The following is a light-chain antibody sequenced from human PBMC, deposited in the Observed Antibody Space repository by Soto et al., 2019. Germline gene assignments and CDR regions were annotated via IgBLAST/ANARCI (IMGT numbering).Light chain of an antibody. CDR3: QQYGTSLPWT. V-gene: IGKV3-20*01. J-gene: IGKJ1*01. Sequence: EIVLTQSPGTLSLSPGERATLSCRASQSVNSNYLAWYQQKPGQAPRLLLYGASSRATGIPDRFSGSGSGTDYTLTISRLEPEDFAVYYCQQYGTSLPWTFGQGTKVEIK. CDR1: QSVNSNY. CDR2: GAS.